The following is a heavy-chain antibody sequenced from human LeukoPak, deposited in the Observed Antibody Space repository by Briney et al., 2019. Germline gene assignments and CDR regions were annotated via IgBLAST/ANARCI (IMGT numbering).Heavy chain of an antibody. J-gene: IGHJ4*02. V-gene: IGHV3-33*01. CDR2: IWYDGSNQ. CDR1: GFTFRSCG. CDR3: ARGDIVGATTTPFDY. D-gene: IGHD1-26*01. Sequence: GRSLRLSCAASGFTFRSCGMHWVRQAPGKGLVWVAVIWYDGSNQYYADSVKGRFTISRDNSKNTLYLQMNSLRAEDTAVYYCARGDIVGATTTPFDYWGQGTLVTVSS.